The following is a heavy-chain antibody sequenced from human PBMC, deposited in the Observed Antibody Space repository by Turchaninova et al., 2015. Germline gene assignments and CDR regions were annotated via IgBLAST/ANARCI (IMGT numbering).Heavy chain of an antibody. Sequence: EVQLVDSGGGLVQPGGSLRLLCAARGFTFSSYAMSWVRQAAGKGLEWVSMIRGSGDSTYDADSVKGRFTIFRDKSENTLYLQMNTLRADDTAVYYCAKGKSGSYLYYFDYWGQGTPVTVSS. V-gene: IGHV3-23*04. J-gene: IGHJ4*02. CDR1: GFTFSSYA. CDR3: AKGKSGSYLYYFDY. CDR2: IRGSGDST. D-gene: IGHD1-26*01.